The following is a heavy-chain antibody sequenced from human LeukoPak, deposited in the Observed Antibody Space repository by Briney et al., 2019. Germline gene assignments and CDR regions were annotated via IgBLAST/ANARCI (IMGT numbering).Heavy chain of an antibody. Sequence: ASVTVSCKASGYTFTGYYMHWVRQAPGQGLEWMAWTSVNNGDTKYGQKFQGRVTVTTDTSTSTVYLELRSLRPDDTAVYYCVRDQYLNVMTGFDEWGQGTLVTVSS. CDR2: TSVNNGDT. V-gene: IGHV1-18*04. J-gene: IGHJ4*02. CDR3: VRDQYLNVMTGFDE. CDR1: GYTFTGYY. D-gene: IGHD3-9*01.